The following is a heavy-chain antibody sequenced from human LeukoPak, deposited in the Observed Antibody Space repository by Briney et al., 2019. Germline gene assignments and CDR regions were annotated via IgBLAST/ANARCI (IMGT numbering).Heavy chain of an antibody. J-gene: IGHJ3*02. CDR1: GYTFTSYG. Sequence: ASVKVSCKASGYTFTSYGISWVRQAPGQGLEWMGWISAYNGNTNYAQKLQGRVTMTTDTSTSTAYMELRSLRSDDTAVYYCARVRAMVRGVMLPSYDAFDIWGQGTMVTVSS. D-gene: IGHD3-10*01. V-gene: IGHV1-18*01. CDR2: ISAYNGNT. CDR3: ARVRAMVRGVMLPSYDAFDI.